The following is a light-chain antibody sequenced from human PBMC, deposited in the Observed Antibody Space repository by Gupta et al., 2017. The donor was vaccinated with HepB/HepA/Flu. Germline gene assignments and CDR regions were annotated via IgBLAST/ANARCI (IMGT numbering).Light chain of an antibody. Sequence: QSALTQPPSASGSPGQSVTIACTGTSSDVGGYDYVSWYQQHPGKAPKRMIHEVNKRPSGVPDRFSGSKSGNTASLTVSGLQAEDEADYYCSSYAGSNNLIFGGGTRLTVL. CDR3: SSYAGSNNLI. J-gene: IGLJ2*01. CDR2: EVN. CDR1: SSDVGGYDY. V-gene: IGLV2-8*01.